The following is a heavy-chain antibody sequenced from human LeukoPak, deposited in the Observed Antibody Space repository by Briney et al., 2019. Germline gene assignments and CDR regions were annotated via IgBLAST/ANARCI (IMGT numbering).Heavy chain of an antibody. CDR2: IYPGDFDT. J-gene: IGHJ5*02. CDR3: ARVVADNWFDP. Sequence: GESLKISCKGSGYTFTNYYIAWVRQMPGKGLEWMGIIYPGDFDTRYSPSFQGQVTISADKSISTAYLRWSSLTASDTAIYYCARVVADNWFDPWGQGTLVTVSS. V-gene: IGHV5-51*01. CDR1: GYTFTNYY. D-gene: IGHD2-15*01.